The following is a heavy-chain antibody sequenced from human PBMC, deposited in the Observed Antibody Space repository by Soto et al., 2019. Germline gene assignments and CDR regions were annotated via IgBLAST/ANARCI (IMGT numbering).Heavy chain of an antibody. CDR2: INSNTGAT. D-gene: IGHD3-22*01. J-gene: IGHJ4*02. Sequence: QVQLVQSGAEVKKPGASVNVSCKTSGYTFNGYYIHSVRQAPGQGLEWMGWINSNTGATNYAQRLQGRVSMTRDRPTGTAYMKLSRLSYDDAALYYCARGEYYDSGASDYWGQGTLVTVSS. CDR1: GYTFNGYY. CDR3: ARGEYYDSGASDY. V-gene: IGHV1-2*02.